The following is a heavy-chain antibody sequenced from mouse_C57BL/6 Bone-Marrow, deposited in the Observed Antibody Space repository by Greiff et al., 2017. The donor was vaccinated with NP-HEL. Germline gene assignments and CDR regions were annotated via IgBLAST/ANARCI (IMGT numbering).Heavy chain of an antibody. CDR1: GYTFTSYW. CDR3: APYDGYFFAY. V-gene: IGHV1-59*01. CDR2: IDPSDSYT. J-gene: IGHJ3*01. Sequence: QVQLQQPGAELVRPGTSVKLSCKASGYTFTSYWMHWVKQRPGQGLEWIGVIDPSDSYTNYNQKFKGKATLTVDTSSSTAYMQLSSLTSEDSAVYYCAPYDGYFFAYWGQGTLVTVSA. D-gene: IGHD2-3*01.